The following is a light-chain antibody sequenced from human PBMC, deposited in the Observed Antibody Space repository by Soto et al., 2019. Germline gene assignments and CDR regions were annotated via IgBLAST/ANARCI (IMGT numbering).Light chain of an antibody. J-gene: IGLJ3*02. CDR2: DVS. Sequence: QSALTQPASVSGSPGQSITISCAGTMRDVGAYNYVSWYQQHPGKAPKLMIYDVSKRPSGVPYRFSGSKSGNAASLTVSGLQGEDEADYYCSSYAGSSWVFGGGTKLTVL. CDR3: SSYAGSSWV. CDR1: MRDVGAYNY. V-gene: IGLV2-8*01.